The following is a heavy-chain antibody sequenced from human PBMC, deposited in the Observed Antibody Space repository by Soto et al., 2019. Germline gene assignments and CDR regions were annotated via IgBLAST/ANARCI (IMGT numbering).Heavy chain of an antibody. J-gene: IGHJ6*03. V-gene: IGHV4-59*08. CDR3: ARRTGAYYYGSGSYYYYYYMDD. D-gene: IGHD3-10*01. CDR2: IYYSGST. Sequence: SETLSLTCTVSGGSISSYYWSWIRQPPGKGLEWIGYIYYSGSTDYNPSLKSRVTISVDTSKNQFSLKLSSVTAADTAVYYCARRTGAYYYGSGSYYYYYYMDDCGKGTTVTVSS. CDR1: GGSISSYY.